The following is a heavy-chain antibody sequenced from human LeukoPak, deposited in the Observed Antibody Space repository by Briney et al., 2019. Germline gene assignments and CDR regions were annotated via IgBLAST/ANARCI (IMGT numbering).Heavy chain of an antibody. CDR1: GFTFSSYS. D-gene: IGHD2-2*01. CDR2: ISSSSSTI. J-gene: IGHJ4*02. CDR3: ASERDIVVVPPNDY. V-gene: IGHV3-48*01. Sequence: QPGGSLRLSCAASGFTFSSYSMNWVRQAPGKGLEWVSYISSSSSTIYYADSVKGRFTISRDNAKNSLYLQMNSLRAEDTAVYYCASERDIVVVPPNDYWGQGTLVTVSS.